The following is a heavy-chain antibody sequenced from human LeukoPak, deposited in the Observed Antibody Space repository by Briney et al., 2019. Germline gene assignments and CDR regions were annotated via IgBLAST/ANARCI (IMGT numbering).Heavy chain of an antibody. D-gene: IGHD2-8*02. V-gene: IGHV3-23*01. CDR3: AKGGIYCTGVTCYYLDN. Sequence: PGGSLRLSCAASGFTFSNFGMSWVRQAPGKGLEWVSSLSGSGSSTYYADSVKGRFTVSRDNSKDTLYLHMSSLSAEDTAVYYCAKGGIYCTGVTCYYLDNWGQGTLVSVSS. J-gene: IGHJ4*02. CDR1: GFTFSNFG. CDR2: LSGSGSST.